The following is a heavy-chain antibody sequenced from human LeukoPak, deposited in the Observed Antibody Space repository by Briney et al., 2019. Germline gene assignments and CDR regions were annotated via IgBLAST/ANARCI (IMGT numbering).Heavy chain of an antibody. CDR2: IYSGGST. CDR1: GFTVSSNY. J-gene: IGHJ4*02. V-gene: IGHV3-53*01. CDR3: ARPYDSSCYYYY. D-gene: IGHD3-22*01. Sequence: GGSLRLSCAASGFTVSSNYMSWVRQAPGKGLEWVSVIYSGGSTYYADSVKGRFTISRDNSKNTLYLQMNSLRAEDTAVYYCARPYDSSCYYYYWGQGTLVTVSS.